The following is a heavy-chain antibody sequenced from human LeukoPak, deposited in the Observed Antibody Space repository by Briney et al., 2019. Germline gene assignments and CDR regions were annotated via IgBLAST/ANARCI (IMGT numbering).Heavy chain of an antibody. CDR1: GGSISSGGYS. CDR2: IYHGGST. Sequence: PSETLSLTCAVSGGSISSGGYSWSWIRQPPGKGLEWTGYIYHGGSTYYTPSLKRRVAISVDRSKNQFSLKLSSVTAADTAVYYCARADSVIPFDYWGQGTLVTVSS. D-gene: IGHD2-21*01. V-gene: IGHV4-30-2*01. CDR3: ARADSVIPFDY. J-gene: IGHJ4*02.